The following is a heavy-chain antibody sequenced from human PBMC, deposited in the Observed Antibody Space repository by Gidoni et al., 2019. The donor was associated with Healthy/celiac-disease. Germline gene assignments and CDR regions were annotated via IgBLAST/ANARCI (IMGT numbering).Heavy chain of an antibody. CDR2: ISSSSSYI. CDR1: GFTFSSYS. Sequence: EVQLVESGGGLVKPGGSLRLSCAASGFTFSSYSMNWVRQAPGQGLEWVSSISSSSSYIYYADSVKGRFTISRDNAKNSLYLQMNSLRAEDTAVYYCARGLGDDAFDIWGHGTMVTVSS. D-gene: IGHD3-16*01. J-gene: IGHJ3*02. V-gene: IGHV3-21*01. CDR3: ARGLGDDAFDI.